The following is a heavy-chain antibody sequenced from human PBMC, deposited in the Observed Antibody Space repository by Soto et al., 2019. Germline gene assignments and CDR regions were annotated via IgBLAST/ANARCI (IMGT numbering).Heavy chain of an antibody. J-gene: IGHJ5*02. CDR1: GGSISSGGYS. Sequence: SETLSLTCAVSGGSISSGGYSWSWIRQPPGKGLEWIGYIYHSGSTYYNPSLKGRVTISVDRSKNQFSLKLSSVTAADTAVYYCARTEREVTTYWFDPWGQGTLVTVSS. CDR2: IYHSGST. D-gene: IGHD4-17*01. CDR3: ARTEREVTTYWFDP. V-gene: IGHV4-30-2*01.